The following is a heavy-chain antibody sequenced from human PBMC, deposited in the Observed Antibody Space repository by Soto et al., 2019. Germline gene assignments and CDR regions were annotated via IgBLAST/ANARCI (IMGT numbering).Heavy chain of an antibody. CDR3: ARDGPGIAVAGTYYYYGMDV. J-gene: IGHJ6*02. V-gene: IGHV1-2*02. CDR1: GYTFTGYY. CDR2: INPNSGGT. D-gene: IGHD6-19*01. Sequence: QVQLVQSWAEVKKPGASVKVSCKASGYTFTGYYMHWVRQAPGQGLEWMGWINPNSGGTNYAQKFQGRVTMTRDTSISTAYMELSRLRSDDAAVYYCARDGPGIAVAGTYYYYGMDVWGQGTTVTVSS.